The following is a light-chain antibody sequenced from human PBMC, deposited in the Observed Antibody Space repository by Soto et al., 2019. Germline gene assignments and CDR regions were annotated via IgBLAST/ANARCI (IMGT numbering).Light chain of an antibody. Sequence: QSVLTQPHSLSGAPGQRVTISCTGSSSNIGAGYDVHWYQQLPGTAPKLLIYGNSNRPSGVPDRFSGSKSGTSASLAITGLQAEDEADYYCQSYDSSLSVFGGGTKLTVL. CDR3: QSYDSSLSV. J-gene: IGLJ3*02. V-gene: IGLV1-40*01. CDR1: SSNIGAGYD. CDR2: GNS.